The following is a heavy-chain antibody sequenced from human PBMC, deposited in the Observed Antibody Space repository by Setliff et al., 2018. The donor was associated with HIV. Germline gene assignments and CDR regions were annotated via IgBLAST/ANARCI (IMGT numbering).Heavy chain of an antibody. CDR1: GGSFISYY. CDR3: ARSYCSSTSCSYYFDY. V-gene: IGHV4-59*01. D-gene: IGHD2-2*01. CDR2: MFYSGST. J-gene: IGHJ4*02. Sequence: PSETLSLTCAVYGGSFISYYWTWIRQPPGKGLEWIGNMFYSGSTNYNPSLKSRVTMSVDTSNNQFSLKLSSVTAADTAVYHCARSYCSSTSCSYYFDYWGQGTLVTVSS.